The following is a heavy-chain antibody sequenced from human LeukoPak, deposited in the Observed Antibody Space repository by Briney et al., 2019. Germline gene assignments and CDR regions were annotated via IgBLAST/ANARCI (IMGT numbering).Heavy chain of an antibody. CDR3: ARADCSSSTCYLRRSWFDP. D-gene: IGHD2-2*01. Sequence: GGSLKHSCAGSGFSFNYYDMNWVRQAQGKGPEWVSSISPKSDFIYYSDSVRGRFTISRDNAENSLYLQMNSLRAEDTAVYYCARADCSSSTCYLRRSWFDPWGQGTLVTVSS. V-gene: IGHV3-21*01. CDR2: ISPKSDFI. J-gene: IGHJ5*02. CDR1: GFSFNYYD.